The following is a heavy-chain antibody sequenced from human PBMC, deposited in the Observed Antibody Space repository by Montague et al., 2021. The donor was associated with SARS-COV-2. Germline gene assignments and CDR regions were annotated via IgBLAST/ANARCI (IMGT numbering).Heavy chain of an antibody. V-gene: IGHV4-39*07. J-gene: IGHJ6*02. CDR1: GGSISNSTCY. CDR3: ARVGRQQLVRLSGMDV. D-gene: IGHD6-13*01. CDR2: INYSAST. Sequence: SETLSLTCTVSGGSISNSTCYWVWHRQPPGKGLDWNGSINYSASTYYNPSLKSRVAISVDTSKNQFSLKLSSVTAADTAVYYCARVGRQQLVRLSGMDVWGQGTTVTVSS.